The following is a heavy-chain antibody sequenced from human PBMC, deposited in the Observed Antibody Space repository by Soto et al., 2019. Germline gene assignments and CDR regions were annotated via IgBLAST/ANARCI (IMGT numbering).Heavy chain of an antibody. V-gene: IGHV4-39*01. J-gene: IGHJ6*02. CDR3: ARVIAAAAPYYYYGMDV. CDR1: GGSISSSSYY. Sequence: PSETLSLTCTVSGGSISSSSYYWGWIRQPPGKGLEWIGSIYYSGSTYYNPSLKSRVTISVDTSKNQFSLKLSSVTAADTAVYYCARVIAAAAPYYYYGMDVWGQGTTVTVSS. CDR2: IYYSGST. D-gene: IGHD6-13*01.